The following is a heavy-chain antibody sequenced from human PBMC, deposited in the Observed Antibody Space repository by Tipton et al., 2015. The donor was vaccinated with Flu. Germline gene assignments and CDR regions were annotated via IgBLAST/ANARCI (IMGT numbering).Heavy chain of an antibody. D-gene: IGHD4-11*01. CDR1: GDSINSGSYY. J-gene: IGHJ5*02. CDR2: IFHTGST. CDR3: ARRDYSNYVSDPKSWFDP. V-gene: IGHV4-61*09. Sequence: TLSLTCTVSGDSINSGSYYWTWIRQTAGKGLEWIGNIFHTGSTYHNPSLKSRVTISVDTSKNQFSLKVFSVTAADTAVYYCARRDYSNYVSDPKSWFDPWGQGILVTVSS.